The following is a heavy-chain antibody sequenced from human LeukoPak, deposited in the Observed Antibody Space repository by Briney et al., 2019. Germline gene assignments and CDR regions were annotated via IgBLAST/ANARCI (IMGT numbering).Heavy chain of an antibody. V-gene: IGHV4-34*01. Sequence: PSETLSLTCAVYGGSFSGYYWSCIRQPPGKWLEWIGEINHSGYTNYSPSLKTRVTISVDMSKNQFSLNLSSVTAADTAVYYCERGNTMILDAFDIWGQGTMVTVSS. J-gene: IGHJ3*02. CDR3: ERGNTMILDAFDI. CDR1: GGSFSGYY. D-gene: IGHD3-22*01. CDR2: INHSGYT.